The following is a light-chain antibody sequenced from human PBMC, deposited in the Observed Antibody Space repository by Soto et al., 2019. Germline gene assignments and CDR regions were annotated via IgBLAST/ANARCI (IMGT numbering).Light chain of an antibody. Sequence: DIQMTQSPSTLSASVGDRVTITCRASQSISSWLAWYQQKPGKAPKLLIYKASSLESGVPSRFSGSGSGTEFTLTISSLQPDDFATYYCQQNNSDWTFGKGTKVEIK. CDR3: QQNNSDWT. V-gene: IGKV1-5*03. CDR1: QSISSW. CDR2: KAS. J-gene: IGKJ1*01.